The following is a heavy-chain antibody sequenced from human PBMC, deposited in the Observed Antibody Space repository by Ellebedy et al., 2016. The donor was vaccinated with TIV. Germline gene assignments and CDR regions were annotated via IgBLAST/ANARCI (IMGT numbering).Heavy chain of an antibody. CDR3: ATFRNLDGFDI. CDR2: IYHSGST. V-gene: IGHV4-38-2*01. J-gene: IGHJ3*02. Sequence: SETLSLTCAVSGYSISSGYYWGWIRQPPGKGLEWIGSIYHSGSTYYNPSLKRRVTISIDTSKNQFSLKLSSVTAADTAVYYCATFRNLDGFDIWGQGTMVTVS. CDR1: GYSISSGYY.